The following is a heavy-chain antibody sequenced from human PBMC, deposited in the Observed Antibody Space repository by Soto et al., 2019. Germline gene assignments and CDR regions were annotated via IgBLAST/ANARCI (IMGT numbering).Heavy chain of an antibody. D-gene: IGHD4-17*01. CDR2: IWYDGSSQ. CDR3: AKDEVSRKYYGHSLDV. V-gene: IGHV3-33*03. J-gene: IGHJ6*02. CDR1: GFTFSNYG. Sequence: QVQLVESGGGLVQPGRSLRLSCVVSGFTFSNYGMHWVRQAPGKGLEWVADIWYDGSSQRYVGSVQGRFTISRDNSKNTLYLQINSLRVEDTAVYYCAKDEVSRKYYGHSLDVWGQGTTVTVSS.